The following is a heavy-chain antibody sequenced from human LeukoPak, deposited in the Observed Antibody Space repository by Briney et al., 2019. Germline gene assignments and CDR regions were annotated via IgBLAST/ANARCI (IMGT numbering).Heavy chain of an antibody. CDR2: ISSSSSNI. Sequence: GGSLRLSCAASGFTFSSYSMNWVRQAPGKGLEWVSSISSSSSNIYYADSVKGRFTISRDNAKNSLYLQMNSLRAEDTAVYYCARAPVYCSSTSCYSPSGFDYWGQGTLVTVSS. CDR1: GFTFSSYS. D-gene: IGHD2-2*01. V-gene: IGHV3-21*01. CDR3: ARAPVYCSSTSCYSPSGFDY. J-gene: IGHJ4*02.